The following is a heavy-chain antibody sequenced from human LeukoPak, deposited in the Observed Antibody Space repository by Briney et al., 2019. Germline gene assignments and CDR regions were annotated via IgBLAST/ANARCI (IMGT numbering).Heavy chain of an antibody. Sequence: SVKVSCKASGGTFSSYTISWVRQAPGQGLEWMGRITPILGIANYAQKFQGRVTITADKSTSTAYMELSSLRSEDTAVYYCARGGYYDSSGYLDALDIWGQGTMVTVSS. J-gene: IGHJ3*02. CDR3: ARGGYYDSSGYLDALDI. D-gene: IGHD3-22*01. CDR1: GGTFSSYT. CDR2: ITPILGIA. V-gene: IGHV1-69*02.